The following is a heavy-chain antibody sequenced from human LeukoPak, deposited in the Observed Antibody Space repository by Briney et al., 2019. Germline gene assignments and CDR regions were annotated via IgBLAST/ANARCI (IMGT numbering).Heavy chain of an antibody. D-gene: IGHD3-22*01. CDR2: ISSSGSNI. CDR1: GFIFSDYY. CDR3: ARDSDSSGYCDY. J-gene: IGHJ4*02. V-gene: IGHV3-11*04. Sequence: GGSLRLSCLTSGFIFSDYYMSWIRQAPGKGLECVAYISSSGSNISYADSVKGRFTISRDNAKNSLYLQMNSLRAEDTAVYYCARDSDSSGYCDYWGQGTLVTVSS.